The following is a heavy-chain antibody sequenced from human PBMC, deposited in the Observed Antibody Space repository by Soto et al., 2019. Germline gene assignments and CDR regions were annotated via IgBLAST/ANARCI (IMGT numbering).Heavy chain of an antibody. Sequence: QVQLVESGGGVVQPGRSLRLSCAASGFSLSTNGMHWVRQAPGKGLEGVAVISYDGNNKYYADYVKGRFTISRDNSKNTVYLEMNNLRAEDTAMYYCAKGGSGNYLTYYYYYGMDVWGQGTTVTVSS. CDR3: AKGGSGNYLTYYYYYGMDV. CDR1: GFSLSTNG. CDR2: ISYDGNNK. J-gene: IGHJ6*02. D-gene: IGHD3-22*01. V-gene: IGHV3-30*18.